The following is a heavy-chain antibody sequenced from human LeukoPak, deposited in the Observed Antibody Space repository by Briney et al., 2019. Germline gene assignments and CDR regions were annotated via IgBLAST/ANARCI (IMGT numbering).Heavy chain of an antibody. J-gene: IGHJ1*01. CDR2: IYSGGST. CDR3: ASQSSGWHTPPYFQH. D-gene: IGHD6-19*01. CDR1: GFTFSSYA. Sequence: TGGSLRLSCAASGFTFSSYAMSWVRQAPGKGLEWVSVIYSGGSTYYADSVKGRFTISRDNSKNTLYLQMNSLRAEDTAVYYCASQSSGWHTPPYFQHWGQGTLVTVSS. V-gene: IGHV3-53*01.